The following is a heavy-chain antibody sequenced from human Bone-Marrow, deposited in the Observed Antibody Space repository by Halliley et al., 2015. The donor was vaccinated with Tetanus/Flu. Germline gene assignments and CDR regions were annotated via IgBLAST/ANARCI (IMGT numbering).Heavy chain of an antibody. CDR1: GYPISSGYY. Sequence: LRLSCAVSGYPISSGYYWGGVRQPPGKGLEWIGIIHHSGSTYYNPPLNSRVTISVDTSKNQFSLKLNSVTAADTAVYYCARVAAYWGQGILVTVSS. J-gene: IGHJ4*02. CDR3: ARVAAY. V-gene: IGHV4-38-2*01. D-gene: IGHD5-12*01. CDR2: IHHSGST.